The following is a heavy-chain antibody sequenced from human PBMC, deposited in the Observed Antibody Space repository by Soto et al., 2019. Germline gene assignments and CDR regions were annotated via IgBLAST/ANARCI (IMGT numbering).Heavy chain of an antibody. J-gene: IGHJ4*02. CDR2: IFHSGST. CDR1: GGSISSSNW. CDR3: ARKGHWLAPFDS. Sequence: QVQLQESGPGLVKPSGTLSLTCAVSGGSISSSNWWSWVCQPPGKGLEWIGEIFHSGSTHYNPSLKSRVTISVDKSKNQLSLILRSVTAADTAVYYCARKGHWLAPFDSWGQGTLVTVSS. V-gene: IGHV4-4*02. D-gene: IGHD6-19*01.